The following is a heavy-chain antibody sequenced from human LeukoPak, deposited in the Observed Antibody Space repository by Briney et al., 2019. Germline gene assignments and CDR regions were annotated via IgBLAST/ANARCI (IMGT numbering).Heavy chain of an antibody. CDR2: IYYSGST. V-gene: IGHV4-39*01. Sequence: SETLSLTCTVSGGSIVSSSYYWGWIRQPPGKGLEWIGSIYYSGSTYYNPFLKSRVTISVDTSKNQFSLKLSSVTAADTAVYYCARVYYDILTGYYSALWGRGTLVTVSS. CDR1: GGSIVSSSYY. CDR3: ARVYYDILTGYYSAL. D-gene: IGHD3-9*01. J-gene: IGHJ2*01.